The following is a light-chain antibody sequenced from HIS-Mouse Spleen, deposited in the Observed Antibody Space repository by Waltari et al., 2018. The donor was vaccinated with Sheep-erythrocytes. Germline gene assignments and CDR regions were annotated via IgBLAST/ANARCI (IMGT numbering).Light chain of an antibody. Sequence: QPALTQPPSASGSPGQSVTISCTGTSNAVSGFNYGPWYQQHPGKAPKLMIYEVSKRPSGVPDRFSGSKSGNTASLTVSGLQAEDEADYYCSSYAGSNNWVFGGGTKLTVL. CDR3: SSYAGSNNWV. J-gene: IGLJ3*02. V-gene: IGLV2-8*01. CDR2: EVS. CDR1: SNAVSGFNY.